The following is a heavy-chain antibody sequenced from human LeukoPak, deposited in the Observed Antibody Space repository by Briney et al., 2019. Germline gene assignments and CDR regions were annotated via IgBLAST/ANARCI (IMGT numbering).Heavy chain of an antibody. D-gene: IGHD6-6*01. CDR3: ARDRGFEYSDTGSFDY. CDR1: GFTFSSYA. CDR2: ISGSGGST. J-gene: IGHJ4*02. V-gene: IGHV3-23*01. Sequence: GGSLRLSCAASGFTFSSYAMSWVRQAPGKGLEWVSAISGSGGSTYYADSVKGRFTISRDNSKNTLYLQMNSLRAEDTAVYYCARDRGFEYSDTGSFDYWGQGTLVTVSS.